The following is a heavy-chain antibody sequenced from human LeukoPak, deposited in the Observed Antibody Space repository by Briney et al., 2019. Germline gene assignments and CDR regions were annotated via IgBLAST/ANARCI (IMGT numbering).Heavy chain of an antibody. CDR3: ARAGGNPFKTLDY. Sequence: GGSLRLSCAASGFTFSSYWTHWVRQAPGKGLVWVSRINSDGSSTSYADSVKGRFTISRDNAKNTLYLQMNSLRAEDTAVYYCARAGGNPFKTLDYWGQGTLVTVSS. CDR1: GFTFSSYW. CDR2: INSDGSST. D-gene: IGHD4-23*01. J-gene: IGHJ4*02. V-gene: IGHV3-74*01.